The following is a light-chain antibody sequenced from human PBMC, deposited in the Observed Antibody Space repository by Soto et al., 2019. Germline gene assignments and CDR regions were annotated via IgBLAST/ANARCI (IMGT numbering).Light chain of an antibody. CDR1: QAIDTD. J-gene: IGKJ5*01. V-gene: IGKV1-9*01. Sequence: DIQLTQSPSFLSASVGDRVTITCRASQAIDTDLAWYQQKPGKAPKLLIYAASLLQSGVPSRFSGSGSGTEFTLTINGLQPEDFASYYCQQLNTFPFIFGQGTRLEIK. CDR3: QQLNTFPFI. CDR2: AAS.